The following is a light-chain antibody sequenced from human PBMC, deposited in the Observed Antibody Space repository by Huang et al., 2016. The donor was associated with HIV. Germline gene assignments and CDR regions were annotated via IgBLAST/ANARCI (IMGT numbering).Light chain of an antibody. V-gene: IGKV3-11*01. J-gene: IGKJ5*01. Sequence: ETVLTQSPATLSLSPGERATLSCRASQSVNSYLAWYQQKPGQTPRLLIYDASNRATGIPARFSGSGSGTDCTLTISSLEPEDFAVYYCQQRKYWPPITFGQGTRLEIK. CDR2: DAS. CDR1: QSVNSY. CDR3: QQRKYWPPIT.